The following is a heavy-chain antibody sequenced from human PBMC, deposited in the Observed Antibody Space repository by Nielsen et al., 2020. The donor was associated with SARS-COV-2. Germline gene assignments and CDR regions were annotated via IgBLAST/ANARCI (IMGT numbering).Heavy chain of an antibody. V-gene: IGHV1-18*01. Sequence: WVRQAPGQGLEWMGWISAYNGNTNYAQKLQGRVTMTTDTSTSTAYMELRSLRSDDTAVYYCARVQSVRTNWFDPWGQGTPVTVSS. D-gene: IGHD3-3*01. CDR3: ARVQSVRTNWFDP. CDR2: ISAYNGNT. J-gene: IGHJ5*02.